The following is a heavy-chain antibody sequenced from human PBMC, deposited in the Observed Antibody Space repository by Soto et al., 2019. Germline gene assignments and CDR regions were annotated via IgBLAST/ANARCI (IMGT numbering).Heavy chain of an antibody. Sequence: GGSLRLSCAASGFTFSSYAMHWVRQAPGKGLEYVSAISSNGGSTYYANSVKGRFTISRDNSKNTLYLQMGSLRADDMAVYYCARGPYSRGGDAYAFDLWGQGPMLTVSS. D-gene: IGHD6-13*01. V-gene: IGHV3-64*01. CDR3: ARGPYSRGGDAYAFDL. CDR2: ISSNGGST. J-gene: IGHJ3*01. CDR1: GFTFSSYA.